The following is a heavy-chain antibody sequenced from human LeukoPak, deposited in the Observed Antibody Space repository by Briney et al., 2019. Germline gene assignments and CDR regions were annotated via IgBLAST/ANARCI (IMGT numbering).Heavy chain of an antibody. J-gene: IGHJ4*02. D-gene: IGHD6-13*01. CDR2: INPNSGGT. CDR1: GYTFTGYY. V-gene: IGHV1-2*02. CDR3: ARDGYSSRGDFDY. Sequence: ASVKVSCKASGYTFTGYYMHWVRQAPGQGLEWMGWINPNSGGTNYAQKFQGRVTMTRDTSISTAYMELSRLRSDDTAVYYCARDGYSSRGDFDYWGQGTLVTVSS.